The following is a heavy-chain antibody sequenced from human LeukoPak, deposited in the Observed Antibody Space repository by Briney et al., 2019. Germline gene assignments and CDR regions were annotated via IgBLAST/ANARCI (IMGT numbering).Heavy chain of an antibody. CDR1: GFTFDDYA. D-gene: IGHD3-10*01. CDR3: YGSGSYRYGMDV. J-gene: IGHJ6*02. V-gene: IGHV3-9*01. Sequence: GRSLRLSCAASGFTFDDYAMHWVRQAPGKGLEWVSGISWNSGSIGYADSVKGRFTISRDNAKNSLYLQMNSLRAEDTALYYCYGSGSYRYGMDVWGQGTTVTVSS. CDR2: ISWNSGSI.